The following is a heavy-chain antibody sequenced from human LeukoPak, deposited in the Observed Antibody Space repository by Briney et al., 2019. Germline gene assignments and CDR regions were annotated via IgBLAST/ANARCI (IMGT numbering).Heavy chain of an antibody. CDR1: GFTFSSYA. Sequence: PGGSLRLSCAASGFTFSSYAMSWVRQAPGKGLEWVSAISGSGGSTYYADSEKGRFTISRDNSKNTLYLQMNSLRAEDTAVYYCAKSGGFGHVGNWFDPWGQGTLVTVSS. CDR2: ISGSGGST. CDR3: AKSGGFGHVGNWFDP. D-gene: IGHD3-10*01. J-gene: IGHJ5*02. V-gene: IGHV3-23*01.